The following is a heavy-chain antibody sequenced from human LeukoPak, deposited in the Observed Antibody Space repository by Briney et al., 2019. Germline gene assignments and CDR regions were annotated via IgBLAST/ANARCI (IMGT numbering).Heavy chain of an antibody. J-gene: IGHJ3*02. CDR3: ATNRSASMAAAGTAFDI. Sequence: SETLSLTCTVSGGSISSSSSYWAWIRQPPGKGLEWIGSIYYSGSTSYNPSLKSRVTISVDTSKNQFSLGLSSVTAADTAVYYCATNRSASMAAAGTAFDIWGQGTMVTVSS. V-gene: IGHV4-39*01. D-gene: IGHD6-13*01. CDR2: IYYSGST. CDR1: GGSISSSSSY.